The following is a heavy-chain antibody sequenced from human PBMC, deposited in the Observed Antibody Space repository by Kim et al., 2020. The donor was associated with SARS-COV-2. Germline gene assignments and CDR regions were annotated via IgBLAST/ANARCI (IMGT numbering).Heavy chain of an antibody. V-gene: IGHV3-64D*06. CDR2: ISSNGGST. CDR3: VTPLGVVNWNYFGWSDAFDI. J-gene: IGHJ3*02. Sequence: GGSLRLSCSASGFTFSSYAMHWVRQAPGKGLEYVSAISSNGGSTYYADSVKGRFTISRDNSKNTLYLQMSSLRAEDTAVYYCVTPLGVVNWNYFGWSDAFDISGEGRTGTVSP. D-gene: IGHD1-7*01. CDR1: GFTFSSYA.